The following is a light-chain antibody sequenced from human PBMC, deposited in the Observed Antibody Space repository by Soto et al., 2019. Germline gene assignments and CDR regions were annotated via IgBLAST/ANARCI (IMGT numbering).Light chain of an antibody. Sequence: QSVLTQPPSASASLGASVTLTCTLSSGYSNYKVDWYQQRPGKGPRFVMRVGTGGIVGSKGDGIPDRFSVLGSGLNRYLTIKNIQEDDESDYHCGADPGSGSNFAFYVFGTGTKVTVL. CDR3: GADPGSGSNFAFYV. J-gene: IGLJ1*01. V-gene: IGLV9-49*01. CDR1: SGYSNYK. CDR2: VGTGGIVG.